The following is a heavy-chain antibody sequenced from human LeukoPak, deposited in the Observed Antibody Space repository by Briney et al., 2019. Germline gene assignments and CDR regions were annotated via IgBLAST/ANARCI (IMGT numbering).Heavy chain of an antibody. V-gene: IGHV3-13*05. Sequence: PAGSLRLSCAASGFTFSSYDMHWVRQATGKGLEWVADIDSAGDPYYPGSVKGRFTISRENAKNSLYLQMNSLRAGDTAVYYCARAYSSTWYDSPLDYWGQGTLVTVSS. J-gene: IGHJ4*02. CDR1: GFTFSSYD. CDR2: IDSAGDP. CDR3: ARAYSSTWYDSPLDY. D-gene: IGHD6-13*01.